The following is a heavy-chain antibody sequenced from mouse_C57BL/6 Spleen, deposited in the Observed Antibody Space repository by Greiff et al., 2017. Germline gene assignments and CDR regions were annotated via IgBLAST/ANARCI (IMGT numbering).Heavy chain of an antibody. D-gene: IGHD1-1*01. Sequence: VKLVESGPGLVAPSPSLSITCTVSGFSLTSYGVSWVRQPPGKGLEWLGVIWGDGSTNYHSALISRLSTSKDNSKSQVFLKLNSLQTDDTATYYCAKGGLYYYGSSFYAMDYWGQGTSVTVSA. V-gene: IGHV2-3*01. CDR1: GFSLTSYG. CDR3: AKGGLYYYGSSFYAMDY. J-gene: IGHJ4*01. CDR2: IWGDGST.